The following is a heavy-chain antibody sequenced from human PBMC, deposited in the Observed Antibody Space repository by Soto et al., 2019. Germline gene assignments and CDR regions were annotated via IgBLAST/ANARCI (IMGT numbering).Heavy chain of an antibody. CDR3: AKGPPPRFLEWLFPY. D-gene: IGHD3-3*01. CDR1: GFTFSSYG. Sequence: GGSLRLSCAASGFTFSSYGMHWVRQAPGKGLEWVAVISYDGSNKYYADSVKGRFTISRDNSKNTLYLQMNSLRAEDTAVYYCAKGPPPRFLEWLFPYWGQGTLVTVSS. CDR2: ISYDGSNK. V-gene: IGHV3-30*18. J-gene: IGHJ4*02.